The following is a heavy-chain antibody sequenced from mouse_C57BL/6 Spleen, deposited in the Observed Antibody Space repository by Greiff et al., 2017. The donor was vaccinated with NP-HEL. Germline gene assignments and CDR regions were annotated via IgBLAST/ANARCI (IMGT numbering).Heavy chain of an antibody. V-gene: IGHV1-61*01. CDR2: IYPSDSET. CDR3: AREDSSLYAMDY. CDR1: GYTFTSYW. D-gene: IGHD1-1*01. J-gene: IGHJ4*01. Sequence: QVQLQQPGAELVRPGSSVKLSCKASGYTFTSYWMDWVKQRPGQGLEWIGNIYPSDSETHYNQKFKDKATLTVDKSSSTAYMQLSSLTSEDSAVYYCAREDSSLYAMDYWGQGTSVTVSS.